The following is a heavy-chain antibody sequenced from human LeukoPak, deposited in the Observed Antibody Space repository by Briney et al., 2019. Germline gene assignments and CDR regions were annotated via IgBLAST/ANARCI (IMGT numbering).Heavy chain of an antibody. CDR3: ARDPGYCSSTNCYYYYYGMDV. CDR1: GFTFSTYG. Sequence: GGSLRLSCAAAGFTFSTYGMHRVRQAPGKGLVGVAVIWYDGSNKYYADSVKGRFTISRDNSKNTLYLQMNSLRAEDTAVYYCARDPGYCSSTNCYYYYYGMDVWGQGTTVTVSS. CDR2: IWYDGSNK. V-gene: IGHV3-33*01. D-gene: IGHD2-2*01. J-gene: IGHJ6*02.